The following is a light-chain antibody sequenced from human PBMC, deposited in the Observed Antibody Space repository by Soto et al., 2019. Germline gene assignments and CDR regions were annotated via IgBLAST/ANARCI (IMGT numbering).Light chain of an antibody. V-gene: IGKV3-20*01. CDR3: QQYCSSRWT. CDR1: QSVSSSY. Sequence: EIVLTQSPGTLSLSPGERATLSCRASQSVSSSYLAWYQQNRGQAPRLLIYGASSRAPGLPDRFGGSGSGTAFTLTISRLEPEDFGVYYCQQYCSSRWTFGQGTKVEIK. J-gene: IGKJ1*01. CDR2: GAS.